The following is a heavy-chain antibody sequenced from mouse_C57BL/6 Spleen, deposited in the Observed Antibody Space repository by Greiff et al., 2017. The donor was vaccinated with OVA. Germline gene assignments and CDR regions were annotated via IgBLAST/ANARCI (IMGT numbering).Heavy chain of an antibody. CDR1: GYTFTDYE. J-gene: IGHJ4*01. D-gene: IGHD1-1*01. Sequence: QVQLQQSGAELVRPGASVTLSCKASGYTFTDYEMHWVKQTPVHGLEWIGAIDPETGGTAYNQKFKGKAILTADKSSSTAYMELRSLTSEDSAVYYCTRYHYYGSSPYAKDYWGQGTSVTVSS. V-gene: IGHV1-15*01. CDR2: IDPETGGT. CDR3: TRYHYYGSSPYAKDY.